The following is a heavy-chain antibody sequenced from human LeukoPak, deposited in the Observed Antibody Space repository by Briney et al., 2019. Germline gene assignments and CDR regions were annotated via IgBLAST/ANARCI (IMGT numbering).Heavy chain of an antibody. V-gene: IGHV1-46*01. CDR3: ALPAARPGYYYYGMDV. CDR1: GYTFTSYY. CDR2: INPSGGST. D-gene: IGHD2-2*01. J-gene: IGHJ6*02. Sequence: ASVKVSCKASGYTFTSYYMHWVRQAPGQGLEWMGIINPSGGSTSYAQKFQGRVTMTRDTSTSTVYMELSSLRSEDTAVYYCALPAARPGYYYYGMDVWGQGTTVTVSS.